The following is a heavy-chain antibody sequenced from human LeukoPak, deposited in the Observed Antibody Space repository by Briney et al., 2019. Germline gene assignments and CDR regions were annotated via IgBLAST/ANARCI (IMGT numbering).Heavy chain of an antibody. J-gene: IGHJ5*02. CDR1: GGSVSTDSYY. Sequence: SETLSLTCTVSGGSVSTDSYYWSWIRRPRGKGLEWFGNIYYRGSTNYNPALKSRVTISVDTAKNQFSLRLTSVTAADTAVYYCARAVTMVRGVIRGGYWFAPWGQGTLVTVSS. D-gene: IGHD3-10*01. CDR3: ARAVTMVRGVIRGGYWFAP. V-gene: IGHV4-61*01. CDR2: IYYRGST.